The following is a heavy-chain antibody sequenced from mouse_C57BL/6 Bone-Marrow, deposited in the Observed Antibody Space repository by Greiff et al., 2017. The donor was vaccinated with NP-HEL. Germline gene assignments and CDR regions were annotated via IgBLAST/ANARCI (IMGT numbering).Heavy chain of an antibody. CDR2: INPSSGYT. D-gene: IGHD2-5*01. CDR3: ARVSNYGAMDY. CDR1: GYTFTSSW. Sequence: VQLQQSGAELAKPGASVKLSCKASGYTFTSSWLHWVKQRPGQGLEWIGYINPSSGYTKYNQKFKDQATLTAAKSSSTAYMQLSSLTYEDSAVYYCARVSNYGAMDYWGQGTSVTVSS. J-gene: IGHJ4*01. V-gene: IGHV1-7*01.